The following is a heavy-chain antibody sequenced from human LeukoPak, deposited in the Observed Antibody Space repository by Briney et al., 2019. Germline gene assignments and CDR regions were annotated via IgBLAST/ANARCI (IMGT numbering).Heavy chain of an antibody. CDR2: INHSGST. J-gene: IGHJ6*02. CDR3: ARGGTDITIFGVVLHDYGMDV. V-gene: IGHV4-34*01. CDR1: GGSFSGYY. D-gene: IGHD3-3*01. Sequence: SETLSPTCAVYGGSFSGYYWSWIRQPPGKGLEWIGEINHSGSTNYNPSLKSRVTISVDTSKNQFSLKLSSVTAADTAVYYCARGGTDITIFGVVLHDYGMDVWGQGTTVTVSS.